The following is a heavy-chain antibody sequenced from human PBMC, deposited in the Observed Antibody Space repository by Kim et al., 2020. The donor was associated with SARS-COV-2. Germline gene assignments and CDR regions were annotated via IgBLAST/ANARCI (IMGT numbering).Heavy chain of an antibody. J-gene: IGHJ4*02. CDR3: ARVLRALNSWSPLRY. CDR2: INTNTGNP. CDR1: GYTLTSYA. Sequence: ASVKVSCKASGYTLTSYAMNWVRQAPGQGLEWMGWINTNTGNPTYAQGFTGRFVFSLDTSVSTAYLQISSLKAEDTAVYYCARVLRALNSWSPLRYWGQGTLVTVSS. V-gene: IGHV7-4-1*02. D-gene: IGHD6-13*01.